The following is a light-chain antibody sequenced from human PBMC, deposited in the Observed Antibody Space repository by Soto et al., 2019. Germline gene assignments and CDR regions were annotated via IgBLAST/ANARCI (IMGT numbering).Light chain of an antibody. CDR1: SSDVGTYNL. J-gene: IGLJ1*01. CDR3: CSYTTTGTFV. V-gene: IGLV2-23*01. CDR2: EGN. Sequence: QSALTQPASVSGSPGQSITISCTGTSSDVGTYNLVSWYQQHPVKAPRLIIYEGNKRPSGVSNRFSASKSGNTASLTISGLXAEDEADYYCCSYTTTGTFVFGTGTKV.